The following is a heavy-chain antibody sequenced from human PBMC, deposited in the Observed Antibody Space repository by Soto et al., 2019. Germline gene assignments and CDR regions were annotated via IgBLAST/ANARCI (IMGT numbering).Heavy chain of an antibody. CDR2: ISYDGSNK. V-gene: IGHV3-30-3*01. J-gene: IGHJ6*02. Sequence: AGGSLRLSCAASGFTFSSYAMHWVRQAPGKGLEWVAVISYDGSNKYYADSVKGRFTISRDNSKNTLYLQMNSLRAEDTAVYHCARAQVYDILTGYSYGMDVWGQGTTVTVSS. CDR3: ARAQVYDILTGYSYGMDV. D-gene: IGHD3-9*01. CDR1: GFTFSSYA.